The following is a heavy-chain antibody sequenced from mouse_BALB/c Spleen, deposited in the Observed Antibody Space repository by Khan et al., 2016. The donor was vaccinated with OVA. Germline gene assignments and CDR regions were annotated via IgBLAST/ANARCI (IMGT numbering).Heavy chain of an antibody. J-gene: IGHJ3*01. CDR2: ISDINSYI. V-gene: IGHV5-4*02. CDR1: GFTFSDYY. D-gene: IGHD2-13*01. CDR3: IRGYYGDPFAY. Sequence: EVELVESGGGLMKPGGSLKLSCAASGFTFSDYYMYWVRQTPEKRLEWVATISDINSYIYYPDNVKGRSTISRDNAKNNLYLQMNSLKSDDTAMYYCIRGYYGDPFAYWGQGTLVTVSA.